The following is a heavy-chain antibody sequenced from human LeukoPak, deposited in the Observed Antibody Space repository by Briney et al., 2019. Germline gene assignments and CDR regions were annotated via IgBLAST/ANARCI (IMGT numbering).Heavy chain of an antibody. Sequence: GGSLRLSCAASGFTFSSYAMHWVRQGPGKGLEWVAIISYDGRNNHYADSVKGRFTIFRDNSKNTLHLQMNSLRAEDTAVYYCAKLGFDSSGSHTLFDYWGQGTQVTVSS. CDR3: AKLGFDSSGSHTLFDY. D-gene: IGHD3-22*01. V-gene: IGHV3-30*18. CDR2: ISYDGRNN. J-gene: IGHJ4*02. CDR1: GFTFSSYA.